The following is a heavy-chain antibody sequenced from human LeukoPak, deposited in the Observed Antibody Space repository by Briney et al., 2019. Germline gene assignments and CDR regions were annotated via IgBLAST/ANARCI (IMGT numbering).Heavy chain of an antibody. CDR2: INSDGSST. Sequence: GGSLRLSCAASGFTFSSYWMHWVRQAPGKGLVWVSRINSDGSSTSYADSVKGRFTISRDNAKNTLYLQMNSLRAEDTAVYYFARVWRRMGAYFDSWGQGPRVTVSS. V-gene: IGHV3-74*01. CDR3: ARVWRRMGAYFDS. CDR1: GFTFSSYW. D-gene: IGHD3-16*01. J-gene: IGHJ4*02.